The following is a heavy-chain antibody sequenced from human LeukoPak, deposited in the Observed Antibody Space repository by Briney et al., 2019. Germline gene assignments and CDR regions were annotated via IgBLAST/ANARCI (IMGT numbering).Heavy chain of an antibody. CDR2: ISSSSIYI. V-gene: IGHV3-21*01. CDR1: GFTFSSYS. CDR3: ARGGDIVGVPAATPYIGFDP. Sequence: GGSLRLSCAASGFTFSSYSMNWVRQAPGKGLEWVSSISSSSIYIYYADSVKGRFTISRDNAKNSLYLQMNSLRAEDTAVYYWARGGDIVGVPAATPYIGFDPGGKETLVTVSS. J-gene: IGHJ5*02. D-gene: IGHD2-2*01.